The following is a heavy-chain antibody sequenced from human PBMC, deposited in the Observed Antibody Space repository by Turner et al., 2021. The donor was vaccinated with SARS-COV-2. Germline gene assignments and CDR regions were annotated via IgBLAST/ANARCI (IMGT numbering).Heavy chain of an antibody. V-gene: IGHV4-34*01. J-gene: IGHJ4*02. CDR3: ARAGNCAGGSCYFDY. CDR2: FDHSGST. CDR1: GGSFSGFY. D-gene: IGHD2-15*01. Sequence: QVQLQEWGAGLLKPSETLSLTCAIYGGSFSGFYWSWIRQPLWQGLEWIAEFDHSGSTNTNPSLKSRVTISVDTSKTQFSLKLSSVTAADTAVYYCARAGNCAGGSCYFDYWGQGTLVTVSS.